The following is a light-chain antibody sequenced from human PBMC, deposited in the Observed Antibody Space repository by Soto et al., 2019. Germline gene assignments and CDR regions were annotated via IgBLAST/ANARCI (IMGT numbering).Light chain of an antibody. CDR2: DNN. V-gene: IGLV1-51*01. CDR1: SSNIGSNY. CDR3: GTWDSGLSAV. J-gene: IGLJ2*01. Sequence: QSALTQPPSVSAAPGQKVTISCSGTSSNIGSNYVSWYQHLPGTAPKLLIYDNNKRSSGIPDRFSGSQSGTSATLDITGLQTGDEADYYCGTWDSGLSAVFGGGTKVTVL.